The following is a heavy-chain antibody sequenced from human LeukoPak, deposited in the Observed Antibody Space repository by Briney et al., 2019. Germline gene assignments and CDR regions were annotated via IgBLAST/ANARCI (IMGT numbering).Heavy chain of an antibody. CDR1: GGSISSYY. V-gene: IGHV4-59*01. D-gene: IGHD3-22*01. Sequence: SETLSLTCTVSGGSISSYYWSWIRQPPGKGLEWIGYIYYSGGTNYNPSLKSRVTISVDTSKNQFSLKLSSVTAADTAVYYCARGRFDSSGYYFGYFFDYWGQGTLVTVSS. CDR2: IYYSGGT. J-gene: IGHJ4*02. CDR3: ARGRFDSSGYYFGYFFDY.